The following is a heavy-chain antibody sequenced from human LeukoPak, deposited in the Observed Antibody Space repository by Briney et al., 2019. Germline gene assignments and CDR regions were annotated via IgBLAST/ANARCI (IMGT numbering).Heavy chain of an antibody. V-gene: IGHV1-2*02. Sequence: GASVKVSCKASGYTFTGYYMHWVRQAPGQGLEWMGWINPNSGGTNYAQKFQGRVTMTRDTSISTAYMELSRLRSDDTAVYYCASGARLYCSGGSCYSDYYYYYMDVWGKGTTVTVSS. CDR2: INPNSGGT. CDR3: ASGARLYCSGGSCYSDYYYYYMDV. J-gene: IGHJ6*03. CDR1: GYTFTGYY. D-gene: IGHD2-15*01.